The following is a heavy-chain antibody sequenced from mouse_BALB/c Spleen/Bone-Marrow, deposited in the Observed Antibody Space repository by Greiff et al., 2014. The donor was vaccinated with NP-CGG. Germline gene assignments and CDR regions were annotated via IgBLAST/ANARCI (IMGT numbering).Heavy chain of an antibody. CDR1: GCTFTSYW. D-gene: IGHD1-1*01. V-gene: IGHV1-69*02. Sequence: VQLQQSGAELVRPGASVKLSCKTSGCTFTSYWINWVKQRPGQGLEWIGNIYPSDSYTTYNQKFKDKATLTVDKSSSTAYMQLSSPTSEDSAVYYCTRPGYYYGSSPYAMGYWGQGTSVTVSS. CDR3: TRPGYYYGSSPYAMGY. CDR2: IYPSDSYT. J-gene: IGHJ4*01.